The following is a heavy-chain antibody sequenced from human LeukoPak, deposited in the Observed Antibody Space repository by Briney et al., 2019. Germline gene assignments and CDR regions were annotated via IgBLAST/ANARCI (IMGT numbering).Heavy chain of an antibody. D-gene: IGHD3-16*01. CDR2: IKQDGSEK. V-gene: IGHV3-7*01. Sequence: GGSLRLSCAASGITFSSYWMSWVRQAPGKGLEWVANIKQDGSEKYYVDPVKGRFTISRDNAKNSLYLQMNSLRAEDTAVYYCAREWGYYDYWGQGTLVTVSS. CDR1: GITFSSYW. J-gene: IGHJ4*02. CDR3: AREWGYYDY.